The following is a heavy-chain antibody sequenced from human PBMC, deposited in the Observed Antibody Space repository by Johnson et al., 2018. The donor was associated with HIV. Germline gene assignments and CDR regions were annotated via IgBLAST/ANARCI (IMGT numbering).Heavy chain of an antibody. V-gene: IGHV3-66*01. CDR2: IYSGGST. CDR1: GFTVSSNY. CDR3: ARGGVVHDAFDM. J-gene: IGHJ3*02. D-gene: IGHD2-2*01. Sequence: VHLVESGGGLVQPGGSLRLSCAASGFTVSSNYMSWVRQAPGKGLEWVSVIYSGGSTYYADSVKGRFTISRDNSKNTLYLQLSSLRTEDTAVFYCARGGVVHDAFDMWGQGTMVTVSS.